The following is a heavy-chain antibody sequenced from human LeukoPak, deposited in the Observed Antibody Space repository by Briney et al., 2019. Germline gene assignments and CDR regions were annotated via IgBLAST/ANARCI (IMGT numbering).Heavy chain of an antibody. V-gene: IGHV4-4*09. CDR1: GGSISSYY. CDR3: ARTVVTAYYHYGMDV. J-gene: IGHJ6*02. D-gene: IGHD2-21*02. CDR2: IFPSGSA. Sequence: PSETLSLTCTVSGGSISSYYWSWIRQSPVKGLEWIGYIFPSGSAFYNPSLESRVTISLDTSENQFSMRLSSVTAADTAVYYCARTVVTAYYHYGMDVWGQGTTVTVSS.